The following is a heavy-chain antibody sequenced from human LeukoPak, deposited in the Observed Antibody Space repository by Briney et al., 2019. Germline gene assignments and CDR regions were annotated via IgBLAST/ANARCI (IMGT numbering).Heavy chain of an antibody. Sequence: SETLSLTCAVSGGSISSPNWWSWVRQPPGKGLEWIGEIYHSGMTNYKTSLKSRVTISVDESKNQFSLKLSSVTAADTAVYYCARDLVENSRGHDFWGQGILVIISS. CDR3: ARDLVENSRGHDF. J-gene: IGHJ4*02. CDR1: GGSISSPNW. D-gene: IGHD2-15*01. V-gene: IGHV4-4*02. CDR2: IYHSGMT.